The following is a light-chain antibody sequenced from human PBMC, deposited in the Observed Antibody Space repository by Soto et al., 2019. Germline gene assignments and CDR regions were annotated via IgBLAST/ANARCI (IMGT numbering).Light chain of an antibody. J-gene: IGLJ2*01. Sequence: QSVLTQPPSVSGAPGQRVTISCTGSSSNIGAGYDVHWYQQLPGTAPKLLMYANSNRPSGVPDRFSGSESGTSASLAITGLQAEDEADYYCQSYDTSLSVVFGGGTKLTVL. V-gene: IGLV1-40*01. CDR3: QSYDTSLSVV. CDR1: SSNIGAGYD. CDR2: ANS.